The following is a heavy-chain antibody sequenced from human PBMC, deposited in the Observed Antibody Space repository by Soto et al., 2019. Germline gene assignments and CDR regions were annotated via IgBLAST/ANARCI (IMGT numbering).Heavy chain of an antibody. J-gene: IGHJ6*03. V-gene: IGHV4-34*01. CDR3: ASQGLPYFYLSPSTIYYLHV. CDR1: GGSFSGYY. D-gene: IGHD3-9*01. CDR2: INHSGNT. Sequence: QVQLQQWGAGLLEPSETLSLTCAVYGGSFSGYYWSWIRQPPGKGLAWLGEINHSGNTNYNPSLTCRVTLSVAKSKNQFSLKLSSVTAADTAVYYCASQGLPYFYLSPSTIYYLHVWGKETTVTVSS.